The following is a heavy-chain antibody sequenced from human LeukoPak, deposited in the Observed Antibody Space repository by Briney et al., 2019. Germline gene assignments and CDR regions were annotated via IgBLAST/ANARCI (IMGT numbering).Heavy chain of an antibody. CDR2: ISYDGSNK. CDR1: GFTFSSYA. Sequence: GGSLRLSCAASGFTFSSYAMHWVRQAPGKGLEWVAVISYDGSNKYYADSVKGRFSISRDSSKDTLYLQMNSLRVEDTAVYYCAKYAPPTTALTRFFDDWGQGTLVTVSS. V-gene: IGHV3-30-3*02. CDR3: AKYAPPTTALTRFFDD. D-gene: IGHD4-17*01. J-gene: IGHJ4*02.